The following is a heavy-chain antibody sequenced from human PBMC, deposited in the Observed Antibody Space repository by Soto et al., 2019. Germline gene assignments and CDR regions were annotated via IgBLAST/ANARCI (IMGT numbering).Heavy chain of an antibody. D-gene: IGHD2-2*01. V-gene: IGHV3-9*01. CDR3: AKGVSTSWLRDGFDI. Sequence: EVELVESGGGLVQPGRSLRLSCAASGFSFNNYAMHWVRQVPGKGLEWVSGISSNSGSVGYADSVKGRFTISRDNGKNSLYLEMNSLTVDDSALYYCAKGVSTSWLRDGFDIWGQGTMVTASS. CDR2: ISSNSGSV. J-gene: IGHJ3*02. CDR1: GFSFNNYA.